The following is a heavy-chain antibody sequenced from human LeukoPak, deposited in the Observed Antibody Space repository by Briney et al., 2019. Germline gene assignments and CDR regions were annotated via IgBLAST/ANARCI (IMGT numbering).Heavy chain of an antibody. D-gene: IGHD2-2*02. CDR3: ARDLHTSETWPEDPVDY. CDR2: ISGSGTST. Sequence: GGTLRLSCAASGFTFSSYGMNWVRQAPGKGLEWVSAISGSGTSTYYADSVKGRFTISRDNSKNTLYLQMNSLRAEDTAVYYCARDLHTSETWPEDPVDYWGQGTLVTVSS. CDR1: GFTFSSYG. J-gene: IGHJ4*02. V-gene: IGHV3-23*01.